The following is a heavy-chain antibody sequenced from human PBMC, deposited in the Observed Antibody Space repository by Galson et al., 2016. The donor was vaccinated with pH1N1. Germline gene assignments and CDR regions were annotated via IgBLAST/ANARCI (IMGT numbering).Heavy chain of an antibody. CDR1: GGSFSNYY. V-gene: IGHV4-59*08. D-gene: IGHD4-17*01. CDR2: LYYRGSG. Sequence: ETLSLTCTVSGGSFSNYYWSWIRQPPGKGLEWIGNLYYRGSGNYNPSLGSRVTISVDTSKNQLFLKLSSVTAADTAVYYCARPDYVDVDLKDWYFDLWGRGTLVTFSS. J-gene: IGHJ2*01. CDR3: ARPDYVDVDLKDWYFDL.